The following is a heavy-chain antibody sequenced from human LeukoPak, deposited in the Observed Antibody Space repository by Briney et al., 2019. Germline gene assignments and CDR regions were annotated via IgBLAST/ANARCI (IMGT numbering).Heavy chain of an antibody. CDR1: GFSFSSHA. D-gene: IGHD5-12*01. V-gene: IGHV3-23*01. J-gene: IGHJ4*02. CDR2: ISGSGDST. CDR3: AKFLEYSGYDYEAYFDY. Sequence: QPGGSLRLSCPASGFSFSSHAMSWVRQAPGKGLEWVSAISGSGDSTYYADSVKGRFTISRDNSKNTLYVQMNNLRAEDTAVYCCAKFLEYSGYDYEAYFDYWGQGTLVTVSS.